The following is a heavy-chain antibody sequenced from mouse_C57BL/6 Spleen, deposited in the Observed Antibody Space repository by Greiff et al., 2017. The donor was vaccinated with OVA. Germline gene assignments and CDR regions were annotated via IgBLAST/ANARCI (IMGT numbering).Heavy chain of an antibody. CDR1: GFTFSDYY. J-gene: IGHJ1*03. D-gene: IGHD1-1*01. CDR2: FNYDVSST. CDR3: AREDYGSSSYWYFDV. V-gene: IGHV5-16*01. Sequence: EVMLVESEGGLVQPGSSMKLSCTASGFTFSDYYMAWFRQFPETGLEWVSTFNYDVSSTYYLDSLKSRFISSRDNAKNILYLQMSSLKSEDTATYYCAREDYGSSSYWYFDVWGTGTTVTVSS.